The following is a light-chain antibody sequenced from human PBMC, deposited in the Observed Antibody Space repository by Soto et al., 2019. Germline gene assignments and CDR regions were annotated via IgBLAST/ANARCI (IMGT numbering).Light chain of an antibody. Sequence: EIVLTQSPATLSLSPGERATLSCRASQTVGSFLAWYQHKPGQAPRLLIYNTSKRANGIPARFSGSGSGTDFTLTIXSLEPXDFAVYYCQQRYNWPPLTFGGGTKVEMK. CDR2: NTS. CDR1: QTVGSF. J-gene: IGKJ4*01. CDR3: QQRYNWPPLT. V-gene: IGKV3-11*01.